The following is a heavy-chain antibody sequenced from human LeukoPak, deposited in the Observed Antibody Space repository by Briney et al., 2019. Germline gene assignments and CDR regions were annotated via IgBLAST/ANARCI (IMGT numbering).Heavy chain of an antibody. J-gene: IGHJ4*02. V-gene: IGHV3-64*01. Sequence: GSLRLSCAASGFTFSTYGMHWVRQAPGKGLEYVSGIGPDGGTTYYAKSVKGRFTISRDNSKNMVYLQMGSLRADDMAVYYCARGAQLTDYWGQGTLVTVSS. D-gene: IGHD6-13*01. CDR2: IGPDGGTT. CDR3: ARGAQLTDY. CDR1: GFTFSTYG.